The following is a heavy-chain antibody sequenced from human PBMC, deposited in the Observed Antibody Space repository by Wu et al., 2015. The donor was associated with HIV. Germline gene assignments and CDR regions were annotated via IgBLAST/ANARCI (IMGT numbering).Heavy chain of an antibody. D-gene: IGHD3-22*01. CDR1: GYTFTDCY. CDR2: INPNSGGT. J-gene: IGHJ2*01. CDR3: ARDRPDDYDSSGYYRRSYWYFDL. Sequence: QVQLVQSGAEVKKPGASLRVSCKASGYTFTDCYIHWVRQAPGQGLEWMGWINPNSGGTNYAQKFQGRVTMTRDTSMNTAYMELSRLGNDDTAVYFXARDRPDDYDSSGYYRRSYWYFDLWGRGTWSLSP. V-gene: IGHV1-2*02.